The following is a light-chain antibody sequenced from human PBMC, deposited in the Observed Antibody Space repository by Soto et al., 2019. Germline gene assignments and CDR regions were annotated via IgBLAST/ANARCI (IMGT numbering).Light chain of an antibody. CDR3: SSYTTTATRL. CDR2: DVN. Sequence: QSALTQPASVSGSPGQSITISCTGTSSDVGAYNFVSWYQHHPGKAPKLIIYDVNNRPSGVSDRFSGSKSGNTASLTISGLQAEDEADYYCSSYTTTATRLFGGGTKQTVL. J-gene: IGLJ2*01. CDR1: SSDVGAYNF. V-gene: IGLV2-14*03.